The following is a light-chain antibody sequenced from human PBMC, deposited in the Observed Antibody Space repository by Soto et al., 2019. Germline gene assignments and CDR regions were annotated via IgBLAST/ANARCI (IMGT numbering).Light chain of an antibody. CDR1: SSNIGSNT. CDR3: AAWDASLNGYV. J-gene: IGLJ1*01. CDR2: NDN. V-gene: IGLV1-44*01. Sequence: QSVLTQPPSASGTPGQRVTISCSGSSSNIGSNTVNWYQQLPGTAPKLLIYNDNQRPSGVPDRFSGSKSGTSASLAISGLQSGDEADYARAAWDASLNGYVFGTGTKVTVL.